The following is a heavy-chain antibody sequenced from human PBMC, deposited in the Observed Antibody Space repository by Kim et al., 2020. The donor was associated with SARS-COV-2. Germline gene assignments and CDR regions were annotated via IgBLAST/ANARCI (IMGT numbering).Heavy chain of an antibody. Sequence: ASVKVSCKASGYTFNKYYIHGVRQAPGQGLEWLGVIYVSADTTACAQKFQGRVTMTRDTSTSTVYMELSSLGSEDTAVYYCAREGGHATYYFDYWGQGTLVTVSS. V-gene: IGHV1-46*02. J-gene: IGHJ4*02. CDR3: AREGGHATYYFDY. CDR2: IYVSADTT. CDR1: GYTFNKYY. D-gene: IGHD5-12*01.